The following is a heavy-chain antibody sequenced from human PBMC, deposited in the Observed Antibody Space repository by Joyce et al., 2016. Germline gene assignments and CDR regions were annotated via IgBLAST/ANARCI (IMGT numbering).Heavy chain of an antibody. CDR3: ARSTLPGYCSSTSCYMRYYFDY. CDR2: IYPGDSET. Sequence: EVQLVQSGAEVKKPGESLKISCKGSGYSFTSNWIGWVRQMPGNGLEWMGIIYPGDSETRDSPSFQGEVTISADKSISTAYLQWSSLKASDTAMYYCARSTLPGYCSSTSCYMRYYFDYWGQGTLVTVSS. D-gene: IGHD2-2*02. J-gene: IGHJ4*02. V-gene: IGHV5-51*01. CDR1: GYSFTSNW.